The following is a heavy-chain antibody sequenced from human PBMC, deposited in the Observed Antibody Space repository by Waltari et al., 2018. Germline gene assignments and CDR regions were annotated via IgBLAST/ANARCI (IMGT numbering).Heavy chain of an antibody. Sequence: QLQLQESGPGLVKPSETLSPTCPVSGGSISSRSYYWGWIRQPPGKGLEWIGSIYYSGSTYYNPSLKSRVTISVDTSKNQFSLKLSSVTAADTAVYYCARVGKLERRAFDIWGQGTMVTVSS. CDR2: IYYSGST. CDR1: GGSISSRSYY. J-gene: IGHJ3*02. CDR3: ARVGKLERRAFDI. D-gene: IGHD1-1*01. V-gene: IGHV4-39*07.